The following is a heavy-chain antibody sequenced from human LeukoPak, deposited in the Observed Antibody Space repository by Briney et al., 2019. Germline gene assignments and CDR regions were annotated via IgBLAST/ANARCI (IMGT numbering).Heavy chain of an antibody. J-gene: IGHJ6*02. Sequence: SETLSLTCTVSGGSISSYYWSWIRQPPGKGLEWIGYIYYSGSTNYNPSLKSRVTISVDTSKNQFSLKLSSVTAADTAVYYCASTPSYRVRGMDVWGQGTTVTVSS. CDR2: IYYSGST. CDR1: GGSISSYY. CDR3: ASTPSYRVRGMDV. V-gene: IGHV4-59*08. D-gene: IGHD1-26*01.